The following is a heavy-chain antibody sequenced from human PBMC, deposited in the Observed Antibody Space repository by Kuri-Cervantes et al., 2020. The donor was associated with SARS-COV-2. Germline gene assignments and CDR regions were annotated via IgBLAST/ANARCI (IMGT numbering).Heavy chain of an antibody. J-gene: IGHJ6*02. CDR2: IYHSGST. V-gene: IGHV4-38-2*01. Sequence: SETLSLTCAVSGYSISSGYYWGWIRQPPGKGLEWIGSIYHSGSTYYNPSLKSRVTISVDTSKKQFSLKLKSVTAADTAVYYCARRSISHYYSMDVWGQGTTVTVSS. CDR1: GYSISSGYY. CDR3: ARRSISHYYSMDV. D-gene: IGHD2-21*01.